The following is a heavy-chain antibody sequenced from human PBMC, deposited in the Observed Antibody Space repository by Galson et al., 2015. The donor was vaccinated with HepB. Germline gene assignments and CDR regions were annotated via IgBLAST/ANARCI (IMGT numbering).Heavy chain of an antibody. CDR1: GYTFTSYG. J-gene: IGHJ4*02. D-gene: IGHD3-9*01. Sequence: SVKVSCKASGYTFTSYGISWVRQAPGQGLEWMGWISAYNGKTNYAQKLQGRVTMTTDTSTSTAYMELRSLRSDDTAVYYCARFSYDILTGSSPESDYWGQGTLVTVSS. V-gene: IGHV1-18*01. CDR2: ISAYNGKT. CDR3: ARFSYDILTGSSPESDY.